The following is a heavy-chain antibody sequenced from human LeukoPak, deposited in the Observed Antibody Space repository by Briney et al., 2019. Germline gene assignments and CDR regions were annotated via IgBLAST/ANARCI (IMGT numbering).Heavy chain of an antibody. V-gene: IGHV1-2*02. D-gene: IGHD4-23*01. CDR1: GYTFTGYY. J-gene: IGHJ1*01. CDR3: ARAGAGAYGGKKFQH. CDR2: INPNSGGT. Sequence: GASPKVSCKASGYTFTGYYMHWVRQAPGQGLEWMGWINPNSGGTNYAQKFQGRVTMTRDTSISTAYMELSRLRSDDTAVYYCARAGAGAYGGKKFQHWGQGTLVTVST.